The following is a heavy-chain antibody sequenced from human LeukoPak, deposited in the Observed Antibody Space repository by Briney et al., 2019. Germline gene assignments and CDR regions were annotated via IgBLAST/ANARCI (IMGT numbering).Heavy chain of an antibody. J-gene: IGHJ4*02. CDR2: INWIAGST. CDR1: GFIFDDYG. Sequence: PGGSLRLSCTASGFIFDDYGMTWVRQAPAKGQEWVSGINWIAGSTGYADSVKGRFIISRDNAKNSLYLQMNSLRAEDTALYYCARGSEYSGYDFGSSVSKGDYWGQGTLVTVSS. CDR3: ARGSEYSGYDFGSSVSKGDY. V-gene: IGHV3-20*04. D-gene: IGHD5-12*01.